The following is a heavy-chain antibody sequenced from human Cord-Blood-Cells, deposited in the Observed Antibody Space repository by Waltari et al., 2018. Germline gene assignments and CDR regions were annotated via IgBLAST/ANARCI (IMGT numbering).Heavy chain of an antibody. Sequence: EVQLVESGGGLVQPGGSLRLSCAASGFTVSSNYMSWVRQAPGKGLEWVSVIYGGGSTDNADSVEGGFTIAGYNDSNTLYLQKSGVGGGGAAVYYCARDGEQQLAFNYWGQGTLVTVSS. V-gene: IGHV3-66*01. J-gene: IGHJ4*02. CDR3: ARDGEQQLAFNY. CDR1: GFTVSSNY. CDR2: IYGGGST. D-gene: IGHD6-13*01.